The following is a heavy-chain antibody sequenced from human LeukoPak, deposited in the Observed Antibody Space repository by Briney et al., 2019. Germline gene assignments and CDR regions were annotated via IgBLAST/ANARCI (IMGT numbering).Heavy chain of an antibody. Sequence: GGSLRLSCAASGFAFSTYGMHWVRQAPDKGLEWVAFIWYDGSEKYYIDSVKGRSTISRDNSKNTLYLQMNSLRAEDTALYYCAKDWTSGDCYYMDVWGKGTTVTVSS. CDR2: IWYDGSEK. CDR3: AKDWTSGDCYYMDV. J-gene: IGHJ6*03. V-gene: IGHV3-30*02. CDR1: GFAFSTYG. D-gene: IGHD3/OR15-3a*01.